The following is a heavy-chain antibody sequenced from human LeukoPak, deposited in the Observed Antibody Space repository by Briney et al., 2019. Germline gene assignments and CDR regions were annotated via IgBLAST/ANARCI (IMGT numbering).Heavy chain of an antibody. V-gene: IGHV1-18*01. CDR1: GYTFTSYG. D-gene: IGHD5-18*01. CDR2: ISAYNGNT. J-gene: IGHJ6*02. Sequence: ASVKVSCKASGYTFTSYGISWVRQAPGQGLEWMGWISAYNGNTNYAQKLQGRVIMTTDTSTSTAYMELRSLRSDDTAVYYCARDRDSGGYSYGYGYYYGMDVWGQGTTVTVSS. CDR3: ARDRDSGGYSYGYGYYYGMDV.